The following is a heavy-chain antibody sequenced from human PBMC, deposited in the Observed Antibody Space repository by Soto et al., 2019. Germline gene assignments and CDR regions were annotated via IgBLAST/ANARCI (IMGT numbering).Heavy chain of an antibody. Sequence: EVQLEESGGGLAQPGRSLRLSCATSGFTFDDYAMHWVRQAPGRGLEWVSGISWNSGDIGYGDSVKGRFTISRDNARNSLYLQMNSLRLEDTALYYCVKGGNAHFCSTTGCRDTFEIWGQGTMVTVSS. J-gene: IGHJ3*02. CDR1: GFTFDDYA. CDR2: ISWNSGDI. V-gene: IGHV3-9*01. CDR3: VKGGNAHFCSTTGCRDTFEI. D-gene: IGHD2-2*01.